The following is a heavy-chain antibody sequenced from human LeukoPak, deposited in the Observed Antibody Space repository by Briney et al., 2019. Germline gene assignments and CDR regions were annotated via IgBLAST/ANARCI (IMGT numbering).Heavy chain of an antibody. V-gene: IGHV4-34*01. CDR3: ARLYRRGRYCSSTSCYHWFDP. D-gene: IGHD2-2*01. J-gene: IGHJ5*02. CDR2: INHSGST. Sequence: GSLRLSCAASGFTFSSYAMSWIRQPPGKGLEWIGEINHSGSTNYNPSLKSRVTISVDTSKNQFSLKLSSVTAADMAVYYCARLYRRGRYCSSTSCYHWFDPWGQGTLVTVSS. CDR1: GFTFSSYA.